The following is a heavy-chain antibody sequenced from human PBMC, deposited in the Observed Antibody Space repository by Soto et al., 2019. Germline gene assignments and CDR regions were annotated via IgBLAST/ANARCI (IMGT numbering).Heavy chain of an antibody. CDR3: ARDSPRRRIAAASTLDY. CDR2: ISYDGSNK. J-gene: IGHJ4*02. Sequence: QVQLVESGGGVVQPGRSLRLSCAASGFTFSSYAIHWVRQAPGKGLEWVAVISYDGSNKYYADSVKGRFTISRDNSKNQLYLQMNSLRAEDTAVYYCARDSPRRRIAAASTLDYGGQGTLVTVSS. CDR1: GFTFSSYA. V-gene: IGHV3-30-3*01. D-gene: IGHD6-13*01.